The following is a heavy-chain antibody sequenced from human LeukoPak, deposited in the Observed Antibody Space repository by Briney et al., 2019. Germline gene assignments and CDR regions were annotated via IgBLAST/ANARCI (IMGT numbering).Heavy chain of an antibody. CDR3: ARFLVVPAAMFDY. CDR2: IYYSGST. D-gene: IGHD2-2*01. CDR1: GGSISSSSYH. Sequence: SETLSLTCTVTGGSISSSSYHWSWIRQPPGKGLEWIGSIYYSGSTYYNPSLKSRVTISVDTSKNQFSLKLSSVTAADTAVYYCARFLVVPAAMFDYWGQGTLVTVSS. V-gene: IGHV4-39*07. J-gene: IGHJ4*02.